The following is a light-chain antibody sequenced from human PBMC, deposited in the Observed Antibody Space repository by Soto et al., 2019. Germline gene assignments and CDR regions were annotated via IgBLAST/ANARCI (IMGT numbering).Light chain of an antibody. CDR3: SSYTSSSTLGV. Sequence: QSALTQPASVSGSPGQSITISCTGTSSDVGGYNYVSWYQQHPGKAPKLMIYVVSNRPSVVSNRFSGSKSSNTASLTISGLQAEDEADYYCSSYTSSSTLGVFGGGTKLTVL. CDR1: SSDVGGYNY. V-gene: IGLV2-14*01. CDR2: VVS. J-gene: IGLJ3*02.